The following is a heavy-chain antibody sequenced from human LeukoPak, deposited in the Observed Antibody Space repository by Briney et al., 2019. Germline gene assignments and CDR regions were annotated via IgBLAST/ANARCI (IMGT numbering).Heavy chain of an antibody. CDR3: AKGDDYGSNTRLPKFNWFDP. D-gene: IGHD4-17*01. V-gene: IGHV3-30*02. Sequence: GGTLRLSSAASGFTFNTNGMHWVRQGPGKGLEWGAFIRYDGSNNYYADSVKGRFTISRDNSKNTLYLQMNSLRAEDTAVYYYAKGDDYGSNTRLPKFNWFDPWGQGTLVTVSS. CDR2: IRYDGSNN. CDR1: GFTFNTNG. J-gene: IGHJ5*02.